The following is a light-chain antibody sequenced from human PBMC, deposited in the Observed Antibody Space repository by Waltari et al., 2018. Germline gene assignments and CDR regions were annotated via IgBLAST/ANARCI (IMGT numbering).Light chain of an antibody. J-gene: IGLJ3*02. Sequence: QSALTQPPSVSGSPGQSVTISCTGTSSDVGSHNRVSWFQQPPGTARKLMIYEVSNRPSGVPDRFSGSKSGNTASLTISGLQAEDEADYYCSSYTTRSTWVFGGGTKLTVL. CDR2: EVS. V-gene: IGLV2-18*02. CDR3: SSYTTRSTWV. CDR1: SSDVGSHNR.